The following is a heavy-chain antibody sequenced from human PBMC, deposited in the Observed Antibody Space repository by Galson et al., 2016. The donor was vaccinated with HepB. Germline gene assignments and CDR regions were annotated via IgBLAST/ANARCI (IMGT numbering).Heavy chain of an antibody. CDR2: ILFDGSHK. J-gene: IGHJ4*02. V-gene: IGHV3-30*18. Sequence: SLRLSCAASGFTFSSYGMHWVRQAPGQGLEWVAIILFDGSHKYYGHSVSGRFTISRDNSKKTLYLQMNSLRADDTAVYYCAKGEAASSWYAPFDYWGQGTLVTVSA. D-gene: IGHD6-13*01. CDR1: GFTFSSYG. CDR3: AKGEAASSWYAPFDY.